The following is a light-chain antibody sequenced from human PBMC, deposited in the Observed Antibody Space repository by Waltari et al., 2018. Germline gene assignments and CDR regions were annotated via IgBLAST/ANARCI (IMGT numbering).Light chain of an antibody. CDR3: QQRNSWPCT. V-gene: IGKV3D-15*01. J-gene: IGKJ4*01. Sequence: PAGRARPRARSCLAWYQQQPGQAPRLLIFHTSNRAAGVPARFSGGGSGTEFTLTISSLQSEDSATYYCQQRNSWPCTFGRGTKVDIK. CDR1: PRARSC. CDR2: HTS.